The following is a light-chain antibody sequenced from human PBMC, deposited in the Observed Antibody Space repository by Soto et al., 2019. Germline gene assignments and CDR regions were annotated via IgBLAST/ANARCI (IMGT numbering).Light chain of an antibody. CDR2: DAS. CDR3: HQYNSWPPGT. Sequence: EVVLTQSTAILSVSPGERATLSCRASQSISRSLAWYQQKPGQAPRLLISDASTRATGIPARFSGSGSGTEFTLTISSLQSEDFALYYCHQYNSWPPGTFGQGAK. V-gene: IGKV3-15*01. CDR1: QSISRS. J-gene: IGKJ2*01.